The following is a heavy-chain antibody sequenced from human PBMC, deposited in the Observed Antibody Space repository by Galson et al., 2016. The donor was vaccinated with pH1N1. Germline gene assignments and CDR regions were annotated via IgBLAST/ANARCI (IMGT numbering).Heavy chain of an antibody. CDR3: ATVIAAGYGMDV. CDR2: FDREDGET. J-gene: IGHJ6*02. CDR1: GYTLTELS. V-gene: IGHV1-24*01. Sequence: SVKVSCTVSGYTLTELSMHWVRQAPGKGLEWIGGFDREDGETIYAQKFQGRVTMTEDTSTDTAYMELSSLRSEDTAMDYCATVIAAGYGMDVWGQGTTVTVSS. D-gene: IGHD6-13*01.